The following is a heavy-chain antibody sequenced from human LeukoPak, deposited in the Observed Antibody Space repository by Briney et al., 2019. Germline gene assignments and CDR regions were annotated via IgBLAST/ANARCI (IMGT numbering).Heavy chain of an antibody. J-gene: IGHJ4*02. Sequence: SETLSLTCAVYGGSCDDYYCSWLRQPPGKGLEWIGEIHPSGIFYYNSSLLSRVTISIDTSKSQFSLRLTSVTAADTAFYYCARGRDRSKAGDYWGQGSLVTVSS. CDR1: GGSCDDYY. D-gene: IGHD5-24*01. CDR3: ARGRDRSKAGDY. V-gene: IGHV4-34*01. CDR2: IHPSGIF.